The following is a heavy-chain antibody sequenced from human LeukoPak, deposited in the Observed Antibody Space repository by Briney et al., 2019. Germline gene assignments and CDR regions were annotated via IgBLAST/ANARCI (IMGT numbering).Heavy chain of an antibody. V-gene: IGHV3-21*01. Sequence: GGSLRLSCAASGFAFISYSINWVRQAPGKGLEWVSSTSSGSDYIYYADSMKGRFSTSRDNTKNSLYLQMNSLRVEDTAVYYCARGHSGSYQRTDAFDIWGQGQWSPSLQ. CDR1: GFAFISYS. D-gene: IGHD1-26*01. J-gene: IGHJ3*02. CDR3: ARGHSGSYQRTDAFDI. CDR2: TSSGSDYI.